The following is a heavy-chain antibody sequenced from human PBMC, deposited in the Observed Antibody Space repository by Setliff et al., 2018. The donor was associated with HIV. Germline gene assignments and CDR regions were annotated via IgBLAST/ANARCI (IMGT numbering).Heavy chain of an antibody. CDR1: GFSFTSYW. CDR3: ARLSVIANWFDP. V-gene: IGHV5-51*01. D-gene: IGHD2-21*01. Sequence: RESLKISCQGSGFSFTSYWIAWVRQMPGKGLEWMGIIYPGDSDTKYSPSFQGQITISADKSINTAYLQWTSLKPSDTAMYYCARLSVIANWFDPWGQGTLVTVSS. J-gene: IGHJ5*02. CDR2: IYPGDSDT.